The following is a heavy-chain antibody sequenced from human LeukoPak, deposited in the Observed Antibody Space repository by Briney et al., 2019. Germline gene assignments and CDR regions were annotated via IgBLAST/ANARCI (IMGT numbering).Heavy chain of an antibody. CDR1: GGSISSYY. J-gene: IGHJ5*02. CDR3: ARGGQQWPFTTYNWFDP. V-gene: IGHV4-59*12. Sequence: SETLSLTCTVSGGSISSYYWSWIRQPPGKGLEWIGYIYYSGSTNYNPSLKSRVTISVDTSKNQFSLKLSSVTAADTAVYYCARGGQQWPFTTYNWFDPWGQGTLVTVSS. CDR2: IYYSGST. D-gene: IGHD6-19*01.